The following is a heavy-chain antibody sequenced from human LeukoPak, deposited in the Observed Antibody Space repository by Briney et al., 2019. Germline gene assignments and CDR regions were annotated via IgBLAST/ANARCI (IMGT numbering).Heavy chain of an antibody. CDR3: ARDLGISGWYAPPLGYFDY. Sequence: ASVKVSCKVSGYTLTELSMHWVRQAPGKGLEWMGGFDPEDGETIYAQNFQGRVTMTRDTSMSTTYMELKRLRSDDTAVYYCARDLGISGWYAPPLGYFDYWGQGTLLTVSS. J-gene: IGHJ4*02. CDR1: GYTLTELS. D-gene: IGHD6-19*01. CDR2: FDPEDGET. V-gene: IGHV1-24*01.